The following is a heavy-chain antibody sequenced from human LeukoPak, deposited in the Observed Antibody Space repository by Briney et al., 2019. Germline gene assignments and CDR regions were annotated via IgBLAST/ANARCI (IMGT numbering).Heavy chain of an antibody. D-gene: IGHD3-3*01. CDR1: GFTFSSYG. CDR3: AKDQGDFWSGYYTGGFDY. J-gene: IGHJ4*02. V-gene: IGHV3-30*02. CDR2: IRYDGSNK. Sequence: GGSLRLSCAASGFTFSSYGMHWVRQAPGKGLEWVAFIRYDGSNKYYADSVKGRFTISGDNSKNTLYLQMNSLRAEDTAVYYCAKDQGDFWSGYYTGGFDYWGQGTLVTVSS.